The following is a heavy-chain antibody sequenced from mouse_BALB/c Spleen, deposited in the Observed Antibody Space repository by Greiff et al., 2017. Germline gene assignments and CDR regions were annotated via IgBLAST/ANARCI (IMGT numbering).Heavy chain of an antibody. Sequence: VQLQQSGAELVRSGASVKLSCTASGFNIKDYYMHWVKQRPEQGLEWIGWIDPENGDTEYAPKFQGKATMTADTSSNTAYLQLSSLTNEDSAVYYCTRNGYYGGAYYYAMDYWGQGTSVTVSS. V-gene: IGHV14-4*02. CDR3: TRNGYYGGAYYYAMDY. J-gene: IGHJ4*01. D-gene: IGHD2-3*01. CDR1: GFNIKDYY. CDR2: IDPENGDT.